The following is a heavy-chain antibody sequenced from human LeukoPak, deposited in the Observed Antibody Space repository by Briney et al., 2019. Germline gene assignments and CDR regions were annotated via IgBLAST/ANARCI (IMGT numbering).Heavy chain of an antibody. CDR3: AKWGDYDILTGYYDSDY. CDR2: ISYDGSNK. V-gene: IGHV3-30*04. D-gene: IGHD3-9*01. Sequence: KSGGSLRLSCAASGFTFSSYAMHWVRQAPGKGLEWVAVISYDGSNKYYADSVKGRFTISRDNSKNTLYLQMNSLRAEDTAVYYCAKWGDYDILTGYYDSDYWGQGTLVTVSS. CDR1: GFTFSSYA. J-gene: IGHJ4*02.